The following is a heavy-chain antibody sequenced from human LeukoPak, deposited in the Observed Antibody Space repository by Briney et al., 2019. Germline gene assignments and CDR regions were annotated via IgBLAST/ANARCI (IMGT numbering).Heavy chain of an antibody. V-gene: IGHV1-18*01. CDR2: ISAYNGNT. CDR1: GYTFTSYG. CDR3: ARDRDSGSYFVAYDY. J-gene: IGHJ4*02. Sequence: ASVKVSCKASGYTFTSYGISWVRQAPGQGLEWMGWISAYNGNTNYAQKLQGRVTMTTDTSTSTAYMELRSLRSDDTAVYYCARDRDSGSYFVAYDYWGQGTLVTVSS. D-gene: IGHD1-26*01.